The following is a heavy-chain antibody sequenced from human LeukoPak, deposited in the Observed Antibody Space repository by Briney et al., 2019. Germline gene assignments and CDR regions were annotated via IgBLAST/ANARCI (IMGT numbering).Heavy chain of an antibody. V-gene: IGHV1-3*01. CDR3: ARAGFVVVPAAIYWFDP. Sequence: VASVKVSCKASGYTFTSYAMHWVRQAPGQRLEWMGWINAGNGNTKYSQKFQGRVTITRDTSASTAYMELSSLRPEDTAVYYCARAGFVVVPAAIYWFDPWGQGTLVTVSS. D-gene: IGHD2-2*01. J-gene: IGHJ5*02. CDR1: GYTFTSYA. CDR2: INAGNGNT.